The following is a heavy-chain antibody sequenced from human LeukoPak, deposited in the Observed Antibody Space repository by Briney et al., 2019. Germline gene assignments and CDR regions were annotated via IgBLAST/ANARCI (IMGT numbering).Heavy chain of an antibody. CDR1: GFTFSSYA. J-gene: IGHJ3*02. D-gene: IGHD3-10*01. Sequence: GVSLRLSCAASGFTFSSYAMSWVRQAPGKGLEWVSAISGSGGNTYYADSVKGRFTISRDNSKNTLYLQMNSLRAEDTAVYYCAKFSIVLLWFGELPDDAFDIWGQGTMVTVSA. CDR2: ISGSGGNT. CDR3: AKFSIVLLWFGELPDDAFDI. V-gene: IGHV3-23*01.